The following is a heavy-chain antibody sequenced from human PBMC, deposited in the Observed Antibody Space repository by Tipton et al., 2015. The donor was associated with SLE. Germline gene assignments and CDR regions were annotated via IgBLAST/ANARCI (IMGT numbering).Heavy chain of an antibody. Sequence: SLRLSCAASGFTFDDYAMHWVRQAPGKGLEWVSYISSSSSTIYYADSVKGRFTISRDNAKNSLYLQMNSLRAEDTAVYYCARDPTIAVARNYFDYWGQGTLVTVSS. V-gene: IGHV3-48*01. J-gene: IGHJ4*02. CDR2: ISSSSSTI. D-gene: IGHD6-19*01. CDR3: ARDPTIAVARNYFDY. CDR1: GFTFDDYA.